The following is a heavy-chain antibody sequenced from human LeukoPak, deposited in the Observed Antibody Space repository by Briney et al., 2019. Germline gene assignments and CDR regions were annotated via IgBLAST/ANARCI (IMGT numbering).Heavy chain of an antibody. CDR3: ARGPVSTHGMDV. D-gene: IGHD6-13*01. Sequence: ASVKVACKASGYTFTNYDINWVRQDTGQGLEWMGWRNPNSGRTGFAQKFQRRLTMTADTSISTAYMELSSLTSDDTAVYYCARGPVSTHGMDVWGQGTTVTVSS. CDR1: GYTFTNYD. V-gene: IGHV1-8*01. CDR2: RNPNSGRT. J-gene: IGHJ6*02.